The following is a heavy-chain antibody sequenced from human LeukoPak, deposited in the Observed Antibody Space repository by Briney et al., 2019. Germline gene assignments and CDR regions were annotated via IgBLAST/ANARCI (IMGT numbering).Heavy chain of an antibody. CDR1: GFTFSSYS. Sequence: GGSLRLSCAASGFTFSSYSMNWVRQAPGKGLEWVSSISSSSSYIYYAVSVKGRFTISRDNAKNSLYLQMNSLRAEDTAVYYCARDPNMVRGPDSDYWGQGTLVTVSS. CDR2: ISSSSSYI. V-gene: IGHV3-21*01. D-gene: IGHD3-10*01. J-gene: IGHJ4*02. CDR3: ARDPNMVRGPDSDY.